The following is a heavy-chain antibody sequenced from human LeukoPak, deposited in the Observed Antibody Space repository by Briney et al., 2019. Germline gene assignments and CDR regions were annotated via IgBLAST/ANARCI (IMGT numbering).Heavy chain of an antibody. CDR3: ARGGYYDSSGYDWGDY. J-gene: IGHJ4*02. CDR1: GGSFSGYY. D-gene: IGHD3-22*01. Sequence: SETLSLTCAVYGGSFSGYYWSWIRQPPRKGLEWIGEINHSGSTNYNPSLKSRVTISVDTSKNQFSLKLSSVTAADTAVYYCARGGYYDSSGYDWGDYWGQGTLVTVSS. CDR2: INHSGST. V-gene: IGHV4-34*01.